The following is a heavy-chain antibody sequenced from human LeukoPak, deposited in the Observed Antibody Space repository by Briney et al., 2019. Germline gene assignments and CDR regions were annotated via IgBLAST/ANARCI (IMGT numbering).Heavy chain of an antibody. CDR2: IYSGGST. CDR1: GFTVSRNY. Sequence: GGSLRLSCAASGFTVSRNYMSWVRQAPGKGLEWVSVIYSGGSTYYADSVKGRFTISRDNSKNTLYLQMNSLRAEDTAVYYCAKDSDSSGWYVIYYYYGMDVWGQGTTVTVSS. V-gene: IGHV3-53*05. D-gene: IGHD6-19*01. CDR3: AKDSDSSGWYVIYYYYGMDV. J-gene: IGHJ6*02.